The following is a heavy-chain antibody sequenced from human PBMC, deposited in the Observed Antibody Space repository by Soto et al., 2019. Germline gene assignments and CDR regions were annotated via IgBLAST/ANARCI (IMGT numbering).Heavy chain of an antibody. D-gene: IGHD6-13*01. CDR3: ARSIAAAGTGWFDP. Sequence: SETLSLTCAVSGGSISSGGYSWSWIRQPPGKGPEWIGYIYHSGSTYYNPSLKSRVTISVDRSKNQFSLKLSSVTAADTAVYYCARSIAAAGTGWFDPWGQGTLVTVSS. CDR1: GGSISSGGYS. CDR2: IYHSGST. V-gene: IGHV4-30-2*01. J-gene: IGHJ5*02.